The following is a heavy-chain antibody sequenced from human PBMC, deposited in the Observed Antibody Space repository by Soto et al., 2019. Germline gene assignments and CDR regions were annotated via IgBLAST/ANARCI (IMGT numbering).Heavy chain of an antibody. J-gene: IGHJ4*02. CDR3: ARAYEGDYFDY. CDR1: GFTFSSYA. CDR2: ISYVGINK. D-gene: IGHD3-16*01. V-gene: IGHV3-30-3*01. Sequence: GGSLRLSCAASGFTFSSYAMHWVRQAPGKGLEWVAVISYVGINKYYADSVKGRFTISRDNSKNTLYLQMNSLRAEDTAVYYCARAYEGDYFDYWGQGTLVTVSS.